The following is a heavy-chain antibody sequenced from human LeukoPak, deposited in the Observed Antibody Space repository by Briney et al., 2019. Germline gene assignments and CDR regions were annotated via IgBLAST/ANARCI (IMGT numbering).Heavy chain of an antibody. J-gene: IGHJ5*02. Sequence: SETLSLTCAVYGGSFSGYYWSWIRQPPGKGLEWIGEINHSGSTNCNPSLKSRVTMSADTSKNQLSLKLSSVTAADTAVYYCARPYYYDSRIDPWGQGILVTVSS. CDR1: GGSFSGYY. CDR2: INHSGST. D-gene: IGHD3-22*01. CDR3: ARPYYYDSRIDP. V-gene: IGHV4-34*01.